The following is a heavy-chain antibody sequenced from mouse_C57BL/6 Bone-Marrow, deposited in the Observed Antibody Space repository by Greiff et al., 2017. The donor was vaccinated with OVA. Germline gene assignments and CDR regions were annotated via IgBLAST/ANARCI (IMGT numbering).Heavy chain of an antibody. CDR1: GYTFTSYW. CDR3: AIGGPLDY. V-gene: IGHV1-50*01. D-gene: IGHD3-3*01. Sequence: VQLQQPGAELVKPGASVKLSCKASGYTFTSYWMQWVKQRPGQGLEWIGEIDPSDSYTNYNQKFKGKATLTVDTSSSTAYMQLSSLTSEDSAVYSCAIGGPLDYWGQGTTLTVSS. CDR2: IDPSDSYT. J-gene: IGHJ2*01.